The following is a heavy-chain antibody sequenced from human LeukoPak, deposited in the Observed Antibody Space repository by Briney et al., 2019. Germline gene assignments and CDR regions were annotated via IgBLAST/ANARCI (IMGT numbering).Heavy chain of an antibody. CDR2: MNPNSGNT. D-gene: IGHD6-19*01. CDR1: GYTFTTYD. V-gene: IGHV1-8*01. CDR3: ARGRGSGHKENWFDP. Sequence: ASVKASCKASGYTFTTYDINWVRQATEQGLEWMGWMNPNSGNTGYTQKFQGRVTMTRNTSISTAYMELSSLRSEDTAVYYCARGRGSGHKENWFDPWGQGTLVTVSS. J-gene: IGHJ5*02.